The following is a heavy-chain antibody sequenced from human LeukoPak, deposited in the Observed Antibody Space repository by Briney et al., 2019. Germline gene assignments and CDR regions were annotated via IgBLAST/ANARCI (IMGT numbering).Heavy chain of an antibody. Sequence: GGSLRLSCAASGFTFSSYAMSWVRQAPEKGLEWVSTISGSGGSTYYTDSVRGRFTISRDNSKNTLYLQMNSLRAEDTAVYYCAKSFKAWFGEIVDYWGQGTLVTVSS. CDR1: GFTFSSYA. V-gene: IGHV3-23*01. CDR3: AKSFKAWFGEIVDY. CDR2: ISGSGGST. D-gene: IGHD3-10*01. J-gene: IGHJ4*02.